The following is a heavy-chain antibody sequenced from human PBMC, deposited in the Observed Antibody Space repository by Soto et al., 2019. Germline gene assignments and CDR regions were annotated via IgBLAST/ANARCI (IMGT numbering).Heavy chain of an antibody. CDR3: ARGGMTLYYYYGMDV. J-gene: IGHJ6*02. CDR1: GYTFTSYD. V-gene: IGHV1-8*01. CDR2: MNPNSGNT. Sequence: GASVKVSCKASGYTFTSYDINWVRQATGQGLEWMGWMNPNSGNTGYAQKFQGRVTMTRNTSISTAYMELSSLRSEDTAVYYCARGGMTLYYYYGMDVWGQGTTVTVPS.